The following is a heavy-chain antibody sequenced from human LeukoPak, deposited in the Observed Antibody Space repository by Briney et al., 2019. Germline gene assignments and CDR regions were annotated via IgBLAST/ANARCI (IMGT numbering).Heavy chain of an antibody. V-gene: IGHV1-46*01. J-gene: IGHJ5*02. CDR3: ARGIDYDFWSGYSPSAFDP. Sequence: ASVKVSCKASRYTFTSYYMHWVRQALGQGLEWMGIINPSGGSTSYAQKFQGRVTMTRDTSTSTVYMELSSLRSEDTAVYYCARGIDYDFWSGYSPSAFDPWGQGTLVTVSS. CDR1: RYTFTSYY. D-gene: IGHD3-3*01. CDR2: INPSGGST.